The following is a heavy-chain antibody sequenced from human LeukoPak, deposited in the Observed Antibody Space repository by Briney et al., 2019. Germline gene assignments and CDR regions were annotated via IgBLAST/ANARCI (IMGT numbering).Heavy chain of an antibody. CDR3: ARQGPGYCSSTSCYGVAY. D-gene: IGHD2-2*01. CDR1: GGTFSSYA. CDR2: MNPNSGNT. J-gene: IGHJ4*02. Sequence: ASVKVSCKASGGTFSSYAISWVRQAPGQGLEWMGWMNPNSGNTGYAQKFQGRVTMTRNTSISTAYMELSSLRSEDTAVYYCARQGPGYCSSTSCYGVAYWGQGTLVTVSS. V-gene: IGHV1-8*02.